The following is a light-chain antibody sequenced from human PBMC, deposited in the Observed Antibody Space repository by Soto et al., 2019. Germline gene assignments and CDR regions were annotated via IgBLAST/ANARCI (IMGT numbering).Light chain of an antibody. V-gene: IGKV3-20*01. CDR3: QHYGSLVLT. Sequence: ESVLTQSPGTLSLSPGERATLSCRASQSVSSTYLAWYQQKPGQAPRLLIYGASSRATGIPDRFSGSGSGTDFTLNISRLEPEDFAVYYCQHYGSLVLTFGGGTKVEI. CDR1: QSVSSTY. CDR2: GAS. J-gene: IGKJ4*01.